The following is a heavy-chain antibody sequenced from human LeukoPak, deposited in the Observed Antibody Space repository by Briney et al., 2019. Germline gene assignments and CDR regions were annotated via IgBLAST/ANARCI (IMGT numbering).Heavy chain of an antibody. J-gene: IGHJ4*02. CDR3: AKVSRGSDWYYYDSSGYYYFDY. CDR2: ISGSGGST. CDR1: GFTFSSYA. Sequence: GGSLRLSCAASGFTFSSYAMSWVRQAPGKGLEWVSAISGSGGSTYYADSEKGRFTISRDNSKNTLYLQMNSLRAEDTAVYYCAKVSRGSDWYYYDSSGYYYFDYWGQGTLVTVSS. D-gene: IGHD3-22*01. V-gene: IGHV3-23*01.